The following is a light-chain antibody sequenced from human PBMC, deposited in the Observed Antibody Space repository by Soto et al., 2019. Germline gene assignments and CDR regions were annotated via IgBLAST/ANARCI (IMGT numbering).Light chain of an antibody. CDR3: QQYGNSPYT. V-gene: IGKV3-20*01. CDR2: GAS. J-gene: IGKJ2*01. CDR1: QSVSNNY. Sequence: EIVLTQSPGTLSLSPGERATLSCRASQSVSNNYLAWYQQKPGQAPRLLIYGASNRATGIPDRFSGSGSGTDFTLTINRLEPEDFAVYFCQQYGNSPYTFGQGTKVDIK.